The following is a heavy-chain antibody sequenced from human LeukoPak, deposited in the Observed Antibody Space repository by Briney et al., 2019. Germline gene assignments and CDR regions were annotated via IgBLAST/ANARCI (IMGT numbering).Heavy chain of an antibody. J-gene: IGHJ4*02. V-gene: IGHV3-23*01. D-gene: IGHD3-22*01. CDR1: GFPFTSHA. CDR2: ISGSGDNT. Sequence: PGRSLRLSCAASGFPFTSHAMHWVRQAPGKGLEWVSGISGSGDNTYYADSVKGRFTISRDNSKNTLYVQVNSLGTEDTAAYYCAKGSYYDSSGSFYFDYWGQGTLVTVSS. CDR3: AKGSYYDSSGSFYFDY.